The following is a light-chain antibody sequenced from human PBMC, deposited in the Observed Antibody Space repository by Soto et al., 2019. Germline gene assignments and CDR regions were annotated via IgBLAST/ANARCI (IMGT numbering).Light chain of an antibody. Sequence: QSALTQPPSASGTPGQRVTISCSGSSSNIGSNYVYWYQQLPGAAPKLLIYSDNQRPSGVPDRFSGSKSGTSASLAISGLRSEDEADYSCAAWDDSLGGLFGGGTQLTVL. CDR3: AAWDDSLGGL. J-gene: IGLJ3*02. CDR1: SSNIGSNY. V-gene: IGLV1-47*02. CDR2: SDN.